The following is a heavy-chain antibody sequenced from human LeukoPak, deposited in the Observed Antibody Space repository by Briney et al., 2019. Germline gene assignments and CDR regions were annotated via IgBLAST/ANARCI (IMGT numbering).Heavy chain of an antibody. V-gene: IGHV4-59*01. Sequence: SETLSLNCTVSGGSISSYYWSWIRQPTGKGLEWIGYVYYSGSTNYNPSLKSRVTISVDTSKNQFSLKLSSVTAADTAVYYCARDRDSSGWLSNWGQGTLVTVSS. CDR1: GGSISSYY. D-gene: IGHD6-19*01. J-gene: IGHJ4*02. CDR3: ARDRDSSGWLSN. CDR2: VYYSGST.